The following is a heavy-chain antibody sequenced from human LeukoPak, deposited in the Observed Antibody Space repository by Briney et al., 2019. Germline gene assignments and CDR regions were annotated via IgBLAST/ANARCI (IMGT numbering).Heavy chain of an antibody. CDR1: GFTFSDYY. Sequence: GGSLRLSCAASGFTFSDYYMSWIRQAPGKGLEWVSYISSSGSTIYYADSVKGRFTISRDNAKNSLYLQMNSLRAEDTAVCYCARRQQLVRTFDYWGQGTLVTVSS. J-gene: IGHJ4*02. D-gene: IGHD6-13*01. CDR3: ARRQQLVRTFDY. CDR2: ISSSGSTI. V-gene: IGHV3-11*01.